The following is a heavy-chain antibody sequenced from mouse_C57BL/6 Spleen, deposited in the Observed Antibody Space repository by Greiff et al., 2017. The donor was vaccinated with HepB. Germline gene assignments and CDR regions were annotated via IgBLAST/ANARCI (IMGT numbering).Heavy chain of an antibody. D-gene: IGHD1-1*01. CDR3: ARGGSSSLFDY. V-gene: IGHV1-82*01. Sequence: QVQLKQSGPELVKPGASVKISCKASGYAFSSSWMNWVKQRPGKGLEWIGRIYPGDGDTNYNGKFKGKATLTADKSSSTAYMQLSSLTSEDSAVYFCARGGSSSLFDYWGQGTTLTVSS. J-gene: IGHJ2*01. CDR2: IYPGDGDT. CDR1: GYAFSSSW.